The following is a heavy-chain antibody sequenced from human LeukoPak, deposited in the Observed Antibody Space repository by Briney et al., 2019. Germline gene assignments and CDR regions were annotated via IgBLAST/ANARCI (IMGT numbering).Heavy chain of an antibody. J-gene: IGHJ4*02. CDR2: INPSGGST. CDR1: GYTFTSYY. CDR3: ARVTVRGVIKGDFAY. Sequence: ASVKVSCKASGYTFTSYYMQWVRQAPGQGLEWMGIINPSGGSTSYARKFQGRVTMTRDTSTSTVYMELSSLRSEDTAVYYCARVTVRGVIKGDFAYWGQGTLVTVSS. D-gene: IGHD3-10*01. V-gene: IGHV1-46*03.